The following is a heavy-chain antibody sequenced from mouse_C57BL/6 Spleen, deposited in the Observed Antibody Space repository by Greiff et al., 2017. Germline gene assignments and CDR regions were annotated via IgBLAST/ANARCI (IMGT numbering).Heavy chain of an antibody. CDR1: GYTFTDYE. Sequence: QVQLQQSGAELVRPGASVTLSCKASGYTFTDYEMHWVKQTPVHGLEWIGAIDPETGGTAYNQKFKGKAILTADKSSSTAYMELRSLTSEDSAVYYCTRWYYGRSLPMDYWGQGTSVTVSS. CDR2: IDPETGGT. D-gene: IGHD1-1*01. CDR3: TRWYYGRSLPMDY. V-gene: IGHV1-15*01. J-gene: IGHJ4*01.